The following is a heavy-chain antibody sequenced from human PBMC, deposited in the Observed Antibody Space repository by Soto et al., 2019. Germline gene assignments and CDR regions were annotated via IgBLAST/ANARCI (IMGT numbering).Heavy chain of an antibody. Sequence: GGSLRLSCAASGFTFSNAWMNWVRQAPGKGLEWVSSISSTSSYRYYADSVKGRFTISRDNAENSLYLQMNSLRAEDTAVYYCAKASYSSGWLVDYWGQGTLVTVSS. D-gene: IGHD6-19*01. CDR2: ISSTSSYR. J-gene: IGHJ4*02. V-gene: IGHV3-21*01. CDR3: AKASYSSGWLVDY. CDR1: GFTFSNAW.